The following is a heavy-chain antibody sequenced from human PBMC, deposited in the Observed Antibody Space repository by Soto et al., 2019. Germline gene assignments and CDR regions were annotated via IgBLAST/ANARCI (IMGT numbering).Heavy chain of an antibody. V-gene: IGHV1-69*01. Sequence: QVQVVQSGVEVRRPGSSVKVSCKASGDTFKNCVISWVRQAPGQGLEWMGGIIPLFGTTDFAQRFQGRLTISTDESTTTAYTELSRLRSEDPATYDCAAELGFGKLSVVWGQGTTVIVSS. D-gene: IGHD3-10*01. CDR1: GDTFKNCV. J-gene: IGHJ6*02. CDR3: AAELGFGKLSVV. CDR2: IIPLFGTT.